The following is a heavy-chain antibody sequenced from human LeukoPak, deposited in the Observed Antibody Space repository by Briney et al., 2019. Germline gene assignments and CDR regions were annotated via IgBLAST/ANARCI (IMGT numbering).Heavy chain of an antibody. V-gene: IGHV3-23*01. CDR1: GFTFSSYA. J-gene: IGHJ4*02. CDR3: ARDKGALWILDY. D-gene: IGHD2-2*03. Sequence: QPGGSLRLSCAASGFTFSSYAMSWVRQAPGKGLEWGSTISGSGTGTYYADSVKGRFTISRDNAKNSLYLQMNSLRAEDTAVYYCARDKGALWILDYWGQGTLVTVSS. CDR2: ISGSGTGT.